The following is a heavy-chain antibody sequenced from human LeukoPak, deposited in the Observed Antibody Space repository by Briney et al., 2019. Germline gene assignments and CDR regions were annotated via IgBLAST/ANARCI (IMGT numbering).Heavy chain of an antibody. CDR2: IYYSVST. J-gene: IGHJ5*02. Sequence: PSETLCLTPAVSGGSLSSYYWRWVRPPPGKRLWWVGYIYYSVSTNYNPSLKSRVTISVDTSKNQFSLKLSSVTAADTAVYYCARERVGYCGSGKFNCFDLWGQGTLVTVSS. CDR1: GGSLSSYY. V-gene: IGHV4-59*01. CDR3: ARERVGYCGSGKFNCFDL. D-gene: IGHD3-10*01.